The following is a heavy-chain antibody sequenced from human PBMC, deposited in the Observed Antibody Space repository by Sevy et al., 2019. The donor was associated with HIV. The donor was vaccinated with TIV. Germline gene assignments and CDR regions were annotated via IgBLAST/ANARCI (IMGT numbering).Heavy chain of an antibody. Sequence: GGSLRLSCAGSGFIFSDAWMNWVRQPPGKGLEWVGRIKSKTDGGTRDFAAVVKGRFAITRDDSKNTVSLQMDNLRTEDTAIYYCTAGVGTSDFDYWGQGILVTVSS. CDR3: TAGVGTSDFDY. CDR2: IKSKTDGGTR. D-gene: IGHD3-3*01. V-gene: IGHV3-15*01. CDR1: GFIFSDAW. J-gene: IGHJ4*02.